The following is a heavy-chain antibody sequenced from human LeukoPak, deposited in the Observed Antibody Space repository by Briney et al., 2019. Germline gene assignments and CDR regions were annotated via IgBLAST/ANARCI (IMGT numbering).Heavy chain of an antibody. CDR3: ARDLGSCKLGP. J-gene: IGHJ5*02. CDR1: GGTFSSYA. Sequence: SVKVSCKASGGTFSSYAISWVRQAPGQGLEWMGRIIRIFGAANYAQKFQGRVTITTDESTSTAYMELSSLRSEDTAVYYCARDLGSCKLGPWGQGTLVTVSS. V-gene: IGHV1-69*05. CDR2: IIRIFGAA. D-gene: IGHD6-6*01.